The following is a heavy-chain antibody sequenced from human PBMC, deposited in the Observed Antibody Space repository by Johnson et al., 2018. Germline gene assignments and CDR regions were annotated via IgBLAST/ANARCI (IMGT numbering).Heavy chain of an antibody. CDR3: AKEDGGSYYRYFQH. CDR2: ISWNSGSI. J-gene: IGHJ1*01. CDR1: GFPFDAYA. Sequence: EVQLVEAGGGLVKPGGSLGLSCAASGFPFDAYAMHWVRPAPGKGLEWFPGISWNSGSIGYADSVKGRFLISRDNAKNSLYLQMNSLRAEDTALYYCAKEDGGSYYRYFQHWGQGTLVTVSS. D-gene: IGHD1-26*01. V-gene: IGHV3-9*01.